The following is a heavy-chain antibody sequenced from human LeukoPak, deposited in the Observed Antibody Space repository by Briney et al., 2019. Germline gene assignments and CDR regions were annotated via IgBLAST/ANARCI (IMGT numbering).Heavy chain of an antibody. J-gene: IGHJ4*02. CDR1: GYSISSGYY. CDR2: IYHSGST. V-gene: IGHV4-38-2*02. D-gene: IGHD4-11*01. Sequence: SETLSLTCTVSGYSISSGYYWGWIRQPPGKGLEWIGSIYHSGSTYYNPSLKSRVTISVDTSKNQFSLKLSSVTAADTAVYYCARDRKGMTTVTTDFYYWGQGTLVTVSS. CDR3: ARDRKGMTTVTTDFYY.